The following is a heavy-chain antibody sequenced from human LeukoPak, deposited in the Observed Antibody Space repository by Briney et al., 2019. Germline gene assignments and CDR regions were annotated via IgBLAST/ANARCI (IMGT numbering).Heavy chain of an antibody. Sequence: GASVKVSCKASGYTFTSYFMHWVRQAPGQGLEWMGIINPSGGSTSYAQKFQGRVTMTRDTSISTAYMELSRLRSDDTAVYYCARSIELKYCSSTSCYLPGRFDPWGQGTLVTVSS. CDR3: ARSIELKYCSSTSCYLPGRFDP. V-gene: IGHV1-46*01. CDR2: INPSGGST. D-gene: IGHD2-2*01. CDR1: GYTFTSYF. J-gene: IGHJ5*02.